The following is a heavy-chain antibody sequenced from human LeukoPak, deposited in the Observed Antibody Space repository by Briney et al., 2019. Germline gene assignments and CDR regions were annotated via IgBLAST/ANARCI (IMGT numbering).Heavy chain of an antibody. CDR1: GFYFSSYS. D-gene: IGHD1-1*01. J-gene: IGHJ6*03. CDR2: INTGSTYM. Sequence: PGGSLRLSFTASGFYFSSYSMNWVRQAPGKGLEWVSSINTGSTYMYYADSVKGRFTISRDNAKNSLHLQMYSLRAEDTAVYFCARVEATTGRNYHYYYMDVWGKGTTVTVSS. V-gene: IGHV3-21*01. CDR3: ARVEATTGRNYHYYYMDV.